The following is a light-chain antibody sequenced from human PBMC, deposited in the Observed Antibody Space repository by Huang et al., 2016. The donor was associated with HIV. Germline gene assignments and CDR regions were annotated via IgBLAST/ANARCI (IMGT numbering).Light chain of an antibody. CDR1: QSISNY. CDR2: GAS. V-gene: IGKV1-39*01. J-gene: IGKJ4*01. CDR3: QQNYGSPFT. Sequence: DIQMTQSPSSLSASVGDRVNITCRAGQSISNYLSWYQQRPGKAPKHLVYGASRLQSGVPSRFSGSGSGTDFTLTISSLQPEDFATYYCQQNYGSPFTFGGGTKVDIK.